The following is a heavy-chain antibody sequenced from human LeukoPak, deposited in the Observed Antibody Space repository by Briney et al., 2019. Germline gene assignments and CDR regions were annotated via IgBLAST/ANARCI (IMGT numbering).Heavy chain of an antibody. D-gene: IGHD1-26*01. V-gene: IGHV3-48*02. CDR1: GFTFSSYA. CDR3: ARVGAGSFDY. CDR2: ISSSSSTI. J-gene: IGHJ4*02. Sequence: GGSLRLSCSASGFTFSSYAMHWVRQAPGKGLEWVSYISSSSSTIYYADSVKGRFTISRDNAKNSLYLQMNSLRDEDTAVYYCARVGAGSFDYWGQGTLVTVSS.